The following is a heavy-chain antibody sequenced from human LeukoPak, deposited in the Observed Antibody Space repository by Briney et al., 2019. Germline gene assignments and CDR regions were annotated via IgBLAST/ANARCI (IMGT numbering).Heavy chain of an antibody. CDR3: AKASWVSSTDAVR. CDR2: IRGNGKT. D-gene: IGHD3-16*01. V-gene: IGHV3-23*01. Sequence: GGSLRLSCAAAGLSFSSFAMSWVRQGPARGLEWVSSIRGNGKTFYADSVKGRFTLSSDSSRNTAYFQLNNLRVEDTAIYYCAKASWVSSTDAVRWGQGTLVTVSS. J-gene: IGHJ4*02. CDR1: GLSFSSFA.